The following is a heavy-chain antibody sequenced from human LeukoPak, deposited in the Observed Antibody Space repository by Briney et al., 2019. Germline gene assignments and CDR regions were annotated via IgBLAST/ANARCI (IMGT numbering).Heavy chain of an antibody. V-gene: IGHV3-23*01. CDR1: GFTFSSYA. J-gene: IGHJ5*02. CDR3: AKDRGGGIVVVPAARFDP. D-gene: IGHD2-2*01. Sequence: GGSLRLSCAASGFTFSSYAMSWVRQAPGKGLEWVSAISGSGGSTYYADSVKGRFTISRDNSKNTLYLQMNSLRAEDTAVYYCAKDRGGGIVVVPAARFDPWGQGTLVTVSS. CDR2: ISGSGGST.